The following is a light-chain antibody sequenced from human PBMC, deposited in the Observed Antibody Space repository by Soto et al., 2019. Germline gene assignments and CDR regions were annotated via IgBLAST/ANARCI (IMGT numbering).Light chain of an antibody. J-gene: IGKJ1*01. V-gene: IGKV3-20*01. CDR2: GAS. CDR3: QQYGSSRWT. Sequence: EIVLTQSPGTLSLSPGERATLSCRASQSVSSIYLAWYQQKPGQAPRLLIYGASSRATGIPDRFSGSGSGTDFTLTISRLEPEDFAVYYCQQYGSSRWTFGKGPRWKS. CDR1: QSVSSIY.